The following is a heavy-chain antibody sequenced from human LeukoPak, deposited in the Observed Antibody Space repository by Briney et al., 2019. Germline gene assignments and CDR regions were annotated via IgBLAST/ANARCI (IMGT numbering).Heavy chain of an antibody. CDR1: GDSISSGDYY. D-gene: IGHD6-13*01. CDR3: ARRGEQQLLH. Sequence: PSETLSLTCTVSGDSISSGDYYWSWIRQPPGKGLEWIGEINHSGSTNYNPSLKSRVTISVDTSKNQFSLKLSSVTAADTAVYYCARRGEQQLLHWGQGTLVTVSS. V-gene: IGHV4-39*07. J-gene: IGHJ4*02. CDR2: INHSGST.